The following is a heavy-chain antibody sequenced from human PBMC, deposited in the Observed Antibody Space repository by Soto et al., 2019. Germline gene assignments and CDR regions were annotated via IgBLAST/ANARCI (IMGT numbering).Heavy chain of an antibody. V-gene: IGHV3-30*04. CDR2: ISSDGSTT. CDR3: AGGGGSLNPGFDL. CDR1: GFTFSSYS. D-gene: IGHD3-16*01. J-gene: IGHJ4*02. Sequence: VGSLRLSCAASGFTFSSYSLHWVRQAPGKGLEWVAVISSDGSTTYYADSVKGRFTVSRDNSRNTLYLQMNSLRTDDTAVYYGAGGGGSLNPGFDLSGQGTLVTVSS.